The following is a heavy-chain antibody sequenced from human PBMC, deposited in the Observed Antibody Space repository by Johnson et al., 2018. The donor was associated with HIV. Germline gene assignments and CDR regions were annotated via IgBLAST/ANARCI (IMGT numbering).Heavy chain of an antibody. CDR3: TTEAPTLLRAFDI. V-gene: IGHV3-15*01. J-gene: IGHJ3*02. CDR1: GFTFSGYG. CDR2: IKSKTDGGTT. Sequence: VQLVESGGGVVQPGRSLRLACAASGFTFSGYGMHWVRQAPGKGLEWVGRIKSKTDGGTTDYAAPVKGRFTISRDDSKNTLYLQMNSLKTEDTAVYYCTTEAPTLLRAFDIWGQGTMVTVSS.